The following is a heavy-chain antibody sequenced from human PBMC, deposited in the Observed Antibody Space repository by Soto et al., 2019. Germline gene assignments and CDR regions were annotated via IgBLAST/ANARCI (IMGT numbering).Heavy chain of an antibody. CDR2: ISGTGSTI. CDR3: ARELAAAGTDWFDP. V-gene: IGHV3-11*01. CDR1: GFTFGDYY. D-gene: IGHD6-13*01. Sequence: GGSLRLSCAASGFTFGDYYMSWIRQAPGKGLEWVSYISGTGSTIYYADSVRGRFTMSRDNSKNSLYLQMNTLRAEDTAVYYCARELAAAGTDWFDPWGQGTLVTVSS. J-gene: IGHJ5*02.